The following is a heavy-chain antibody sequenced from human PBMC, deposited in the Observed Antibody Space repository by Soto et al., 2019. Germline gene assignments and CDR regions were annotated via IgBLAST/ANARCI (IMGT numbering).Heavy chain of an antibody. CDR2: IYYSGST. J-gene: IGHJ5*01. Sequence: QVQLQESGPGLVKPSEPLSLTCTVSGGSISSYYWSWIRQPPGKGQEWIGYIYYSGSTNYNPSLKRRDTISLDTSKTQFPLKLRPVPAAHSAGSYCAGLWRWPVGSWGHGTPV. D-gene: IGHD3-16*01. CDR1: GGSISSYY. V-gene: IGHV4-59*08. CDR3: AGLWRWPVGS.